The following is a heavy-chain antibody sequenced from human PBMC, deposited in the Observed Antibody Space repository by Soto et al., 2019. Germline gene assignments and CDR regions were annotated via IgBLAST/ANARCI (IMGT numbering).Heavy chain of an antibody. Sequence: GVSLRLSCAASGFTFSSYSMNWVRQAPGKGLEWVSSISSSSSYIYYADSVKGRFTISRDNAKNSLYLQMNSLRAEDTAVYYCASDRSGSPAIDYWGQGTLVTVSS. CDR2: ISSSSSYI. CDR1: GFTFSSYS. J-gene: IGHJ4*02. V-gene: IGHV3-21*01. CDR3: ASDRSGSPAIDY. D-gene: IGHD3-22*01.